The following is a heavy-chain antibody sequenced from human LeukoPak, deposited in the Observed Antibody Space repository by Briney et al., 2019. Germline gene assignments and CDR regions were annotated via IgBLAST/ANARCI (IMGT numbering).Heavy chain of an antibody. CDR2: IGGSGGST. CDR1: GFTFSSYA. CDR3: ARDWGWELLGHYFFDY. D-gene: IGHD1-26*01. Sequence: GGSLRLSCAASGFTFSSYAMSWVRQAPGKGLEWVSAIGGSGGSTYYADSVKGRFTISRDNSKNTLYLQMNSLRAEDTAVYYCARDWGWELLGHYFFDYWGQGTLVTVSS. V-gene: IGHV3-23*01. J-gene: IGHJ4*02.